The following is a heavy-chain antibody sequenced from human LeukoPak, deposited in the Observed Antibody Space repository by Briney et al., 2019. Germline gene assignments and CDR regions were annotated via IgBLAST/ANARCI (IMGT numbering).Heavy chain of an antibody. CDR1: GFTFSSYA. CDR3: ARGIDY. D-gene: IGHD3-10*01. CDR2: ISYDGSNK. V-gene: IGHV3-30*14. J-gene: IGHJ4*02. Sequence: GGSLRLSCAASGFTFSSYAMHWVRQAPGKGLEWVAVISYDGSNKYYADSVKGRFTISRDNSKNTLYLQMNSLRAEDTAVYYCARGIDYWGQGTLVTVSS.